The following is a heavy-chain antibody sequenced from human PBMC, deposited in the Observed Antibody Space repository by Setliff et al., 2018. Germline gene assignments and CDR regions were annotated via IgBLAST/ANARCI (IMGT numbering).Heavy chain of an antibody. CDR3: ARQPSSGAYYNPRPYYFDS. Sequence: SETLSLTCTVSGGSISSDYWSWIRQPPGKGLEWIGYIYSSGSTKYNPSLKSRVTMSADTSNNQFSLNLRSVTAADTAVYFCARQPSSGAYYNPRPYYFDSWGQGTLVTVSS. J-gene: IGHJ4*02. D-gene: IGHD3-10*01. CDR2: IYSSGST. CDR1: GGSISSDY. V-gene: IGHV4-59*01.